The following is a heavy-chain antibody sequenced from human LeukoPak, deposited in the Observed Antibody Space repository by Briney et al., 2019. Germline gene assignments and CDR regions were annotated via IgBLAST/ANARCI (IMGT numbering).Heavy chain of an antibody. J-gene: IGHJ4*02. D-gene: IGHD3-16*01. CDR3: ARDLFPDPPLGPSAENY. Sequence: GASVKVSCKASGGTFSSYAISWVRQAPGQGLEWMGGIIPIFGTANYAQKFQGRVTITADESTSTAYMELSSLRSEDTAVYYCARDLFPDPPLGPSAENYWGQGTLVTVSS. CDR2: IIPIFGTA. V-gene: IGHV1-69*01. CDR1: GGTFSSYA.